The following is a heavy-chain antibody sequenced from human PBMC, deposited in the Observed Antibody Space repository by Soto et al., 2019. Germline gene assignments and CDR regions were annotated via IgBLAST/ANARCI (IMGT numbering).Heavy chain of an antibody. CDR1: GFTFSHYY. CDR2: ISSSGSTI. CDR3: ARDRSDDYYYDYMDV. J-gene: IGHJ6*03. Sequence: GGSLRLSCAASGFTFSHYYMSWIRQAPRKGLEWVSYISSSGSTIYYADSVKGRFTISRDNAKNSLYLQMNSLRAEDTAVYYCARDRSDDYYYDYMDVWGKGTTVIVSS. V-gene: IGHV3-11*01.